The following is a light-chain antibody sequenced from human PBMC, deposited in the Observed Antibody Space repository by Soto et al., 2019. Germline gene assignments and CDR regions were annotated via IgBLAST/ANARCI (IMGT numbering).Light chain of an antibody. Sequence: DIQMTQSPSSLSASVGDRVTITCRASQSISNYLNWYQEKPGRAPKLLIYAAFSLQSGVPSRFSCSGSGTDFTLTISSLQPEDFATYYCQQSYSTPRTFGQGTKVEIK. CDR1: QSISNY. CDR2: AAF. V-gene: IGKV1-39*01. CDR3: QQSYSTPRT. J-gene: IGKJ1*01.